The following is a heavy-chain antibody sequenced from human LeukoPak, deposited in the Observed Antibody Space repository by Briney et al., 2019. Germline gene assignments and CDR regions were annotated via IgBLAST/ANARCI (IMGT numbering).Heavy chain of an antibody. Sequence: ASVKVSCKASGYTFTSYGISWVRQAPGQGLEWMGWISAYNGNTNYAQKLQGRVTMTTDTSTSTAYMEPRSLRSDDTAVYYCAREANREWLETQDYWGQGTLVTVSS. J-gene: IGHJ4*02. CDR1: GYTFTSYG. CDR3: AREANREWLETQDY. V-gene: IGHV1-18*01. CDR2: ISAYNGNT. D-gene: IGHD6-19*01.